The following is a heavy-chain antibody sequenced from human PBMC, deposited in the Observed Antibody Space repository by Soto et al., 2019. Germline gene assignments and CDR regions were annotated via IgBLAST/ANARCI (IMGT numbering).Heavy chain of an antibody. CDR3: AKGFYYDSSGLTFDY. D-gene: IGHD3-22*01. J-gene: IGHJ4*02. V-gene: IGHV3-23*01. Sequence: GGSLRLSCAASGFTFSSYAMSWVRQAPGKGLEWVSAIRGSGGSTYYADSVKGRFTISRDNSKNTLYLQMNSLRAEDTAVYYCAKGFYYDSSGLTFDYWGQGTLVTVSS. CDR1: GFTFSSYA. CDR2: IRGSGGST.